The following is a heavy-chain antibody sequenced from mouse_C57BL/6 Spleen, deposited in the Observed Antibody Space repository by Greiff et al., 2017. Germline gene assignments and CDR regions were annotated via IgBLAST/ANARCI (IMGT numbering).Heavy chain of an antibody. V-gene: IGHV1-81*01. CDR2: IYPRSGNT. Sequence: VQGVESGAELARPGASVKLSCKASGYTFTSYGISWVKQRTGQGLEWIGEIYPRSGNTYYNEKFKGKATLTADKSSSTAYMELRSLTSEDSAVYFCANLYDYDVGYAMDYWGQGTSVTVSS. J-gene: IGHJ4*01. CDR1: GYTFTSYG. CDR3: ANLYDYDVGYAMDY. D-gene: IGHD2-4*01.